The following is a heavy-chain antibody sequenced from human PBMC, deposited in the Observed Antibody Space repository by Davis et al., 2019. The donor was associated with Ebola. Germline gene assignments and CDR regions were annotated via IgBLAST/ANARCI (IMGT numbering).Heavy chain of an antibody. CDR1: GFTFSSYS. CDR3: ASYPLDYSNYVPHFDY. Sequence: PGGSLRLSCAASGFTFSSYSMNWVRQAPGKGLEWVSSISSSSSYIYYADSVKGRFTISRDNAKNSLYLQMNSLRAEDTAVYYCASYPLDYSNYVPHFDYWGQGTLVTVSS. D-gene: IGHD4-11*01. CDR2: ISSSSSYI. V-gene: IGHV3-21*01. J-gene: IGHJ4*02.